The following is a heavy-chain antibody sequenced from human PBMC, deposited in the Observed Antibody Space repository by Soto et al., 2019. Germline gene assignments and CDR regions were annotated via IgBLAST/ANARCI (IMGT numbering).Heavy chain of an antibody. CDR3: AYGSSWYEGLDY. J-gene: IGHJ4*02. CDR1: GGTFSSYT. D-gene: IGHD6-13*01. CDR2: IIPILGIA. V-gene: IGHV1-69*02. Sequence: QVQLVQSGAEVKEPGSSVKVSCKASGGTFSSYTISWVRQAPGQGLEWMGRIIPILGIANYAQKFQGRVTITADKSTSTAYMELSSLRSEDTAVYYCAYGSSWYEGLDYWGQGTLVTVSS.